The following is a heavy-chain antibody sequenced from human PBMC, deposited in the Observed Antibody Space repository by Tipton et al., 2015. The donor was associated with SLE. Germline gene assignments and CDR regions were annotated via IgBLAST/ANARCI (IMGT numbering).Heavy chain of an antibody. CDR1: GGSISGYY. Sequence: TLSLTCTVSGGSISGYYWSWIRQPAGKGLEWIGRVYSSGSTIYNPSIKSRITLSLDTSKNQVYLRVNSVTAADTAVYYCARGGGSYYDYWGQGTLVTVSS. J-gene: IGHJ4*02. D-gene: IGHD1-26*01. CDR2: VYSSGST. CDR3: ARGGGSYYDY. V-gene: IGHV4-4*07.